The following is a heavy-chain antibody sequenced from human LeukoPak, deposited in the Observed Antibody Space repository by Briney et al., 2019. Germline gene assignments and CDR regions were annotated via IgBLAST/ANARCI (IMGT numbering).Heavy chain of an antibody. J-gene: IGHJ5*02. CDR1: GFTLSSNF. CDR3: GRVQAHNCFDP. CDR2: IFSDGST. V-gene: IGHV3-53*01. Sequence: PGGSLRLSCAASGFTLSSNFLNWVRQTPGKGLEWVSVIFSDGSTYYADSVMGRFTISRNNSKNTLYLQMRRLGAEVTAVYYCGRVQAHNCFDPWGQGTLVTVSS.